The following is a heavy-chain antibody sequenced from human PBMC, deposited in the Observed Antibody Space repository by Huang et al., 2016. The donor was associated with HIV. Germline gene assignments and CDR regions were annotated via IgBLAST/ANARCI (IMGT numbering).Heavy chain of an antibody. D-gene: IGHD6-6*01. V-gene: IGHV1-69*01. J-gene: IGHJ6*02. CDR3: ARGRTRSSLYDSYYGLDV. CDR2: IIPTLGTA. Sequence: QVQLVQSGAEVKKPGSSVKVSCKASGGTFSTYAISWVRQAPGQGLEWRGGIIPTLGTANYGQKFQGTVTITADEFTSTAYMELSSLRSEDTALYYCARGRTRSSLYDSYYGLDVWGQGTTVTVSS. CDR1: GGTFSTYA.